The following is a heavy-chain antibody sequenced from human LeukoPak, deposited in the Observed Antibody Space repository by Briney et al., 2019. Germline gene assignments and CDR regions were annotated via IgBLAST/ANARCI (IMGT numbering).Heavy chain of an antibody. V-gene: IGHV3-74*01. CDR1: GFTYSRYW. D-gene: IGHD4-17*01. CDR3: ASQADSAYGDYN. J-gene: IGHJ4*02. CDR2: IKGDESYT. Sequence: PGGSLRLTCAASGFTYSRYWMHWVRRVPGKGLVWVARIKGDESYTFYADSVKGRFTISRDNAKNTLYLQVNSLRAEDTAVYYCASQADSAYGDYNWGQGTLVTVSS.